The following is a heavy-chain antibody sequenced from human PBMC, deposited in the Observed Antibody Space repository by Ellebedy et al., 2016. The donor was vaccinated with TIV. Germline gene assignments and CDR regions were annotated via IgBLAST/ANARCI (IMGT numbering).Heavy chain of an antibody. J-gene: IGHJ6*02. CDR1: GYTFTGYY. CDR2: INPNSGGT. CDR3: ARESFDWNYADYYYGMDV. Sequence: ASVKVSCKASGYTFTGYYMHWVRQAPGQGLEWMGWINPNSGGTNYAQKFQGWVTMTRDTSISTAYMELSRLRSDDTAVYYCARESFDWNYADYYYGMDVWGQGTTVTVSS. V-gene: IGHV1-2*04. D-gene: IGHD1-7*01.